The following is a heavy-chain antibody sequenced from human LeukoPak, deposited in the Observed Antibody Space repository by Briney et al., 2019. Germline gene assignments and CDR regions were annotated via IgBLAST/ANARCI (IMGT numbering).Heavy chain of an antibody. Sequence: PGGSLRRSCAASGFTFSSYSMNWVRQAPGKGLEWVSSISSSSSYIYYADSVKGRFTISRDNAKNSLYLQMNSLRAEDTAVYYCARATYCSSTSCYKGNAFDIWGQGTMVTVSS. J-gene: IGHJ3*02. CDR3: ARATYCSSTSCYKGNAFDI. CDR2: ISSSSSYI. D-gene: IGHD2-2*02. CDR1: GFTFSSYS. V-gene: IGHV3-21*01.